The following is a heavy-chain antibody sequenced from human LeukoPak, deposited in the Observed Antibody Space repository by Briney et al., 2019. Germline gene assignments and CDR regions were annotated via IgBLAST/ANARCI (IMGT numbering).Heavy chain of an antibody. V-gene: IGHV4-59*10. Sequence: SETLSLTCAVYGGSFSGYYRSWLRQPPGKGLEWIGRISTSGSANYNPSLTSRVTMSLDTSKNQFSLTLNSVTAADTAVYFCAKTPRGGSKRFDSWGQGTLVTVSS. CDR2: ISTSGSA. D-gene: IGHD6-13*01. CDR1: GGSFSGYY. J-gene: IGHJ4*02. CDR3: AKTPRGGSKRFDS.